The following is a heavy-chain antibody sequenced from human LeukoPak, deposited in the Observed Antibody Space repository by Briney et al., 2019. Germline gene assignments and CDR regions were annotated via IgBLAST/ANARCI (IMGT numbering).Heavy chain of an antibody. J-gene: IGHJ1*01. Sequence: PSETLSLTCTVSGHSIINSYYWGWIRQPPGKGLEWIGSIYHSGSTYYNPPLKSRVTISVDTSKNQFSLKLNSVTAADTAVYYCARAVDSSGFSSFQYWGQGTLVTVSS. D-gene: IGHD3-22*01. CDR3: ARAVDSSGFSSFQY. CDR1: GHSIINSYY. CDR2: IYHSGST. V-gene: IGHV4-38-2*02.